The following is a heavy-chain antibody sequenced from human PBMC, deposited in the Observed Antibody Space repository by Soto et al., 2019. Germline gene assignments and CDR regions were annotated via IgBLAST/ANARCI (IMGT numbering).Heavy chain of an antibody. CDR3: ARGVCSTSCYGGTDFDY. CDR1: GYTFTSYY. D-gene: IGHD2-2*01. CDR2: INPSGGST. Sequence: ASVKVSCKASGYTFTSYYMHWVRQAPGQGLEWMGIINPSGGSTSYAQKFQGRVTMTRDASTSTVYMELSSLRSEDTAVYYCARGVCSTSCYGGTDFDYWGQGTLVTVSS. V-gene: IGHV1-46*01. J-gene: IGHJ4*02.